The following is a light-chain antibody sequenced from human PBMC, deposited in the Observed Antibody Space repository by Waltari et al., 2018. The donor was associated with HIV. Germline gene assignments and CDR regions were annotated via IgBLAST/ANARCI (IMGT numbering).Light chain of an antibody. CDR2: AAS. Sequence: MTQSPLSLSASVGDRVTITCRASQSISSYLNWYQQKPGKAPKLLIYAASSLQSGVPSRFSGSGSGTDFTLTISSLQPEDFATYYCQQSYSTPLTFGGGTKVEIK. J-gene: IGKJ4*01. CDR3: QQSYSTPLT. V-gene: IGKV1-39*01. CDR1: QSISSY.